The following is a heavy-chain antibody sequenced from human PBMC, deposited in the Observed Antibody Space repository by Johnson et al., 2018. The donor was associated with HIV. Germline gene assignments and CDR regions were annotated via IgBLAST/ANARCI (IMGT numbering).Heavy chain of an antibody. CDR3: ARSGRGTLTTVPDAFDA. V-gene: IGHV3-30*14. CDR1: GFTFSSYA. J-gene: IGHJ3*01. D-gene: IGHD4-17*01. Sequence: QVQLVESGGGVVQPGRSLRLSCAASGFTFSSYAMLWVRQAPGKGLEWVAVISYDGSNKYYADSVKGRFTISRDNSKNTLYLQMNSLRAGDTAVYYCARSGRGTLTTVPDAFDAWGQGTMVTVSS. CDR2: ISYDGSNK.